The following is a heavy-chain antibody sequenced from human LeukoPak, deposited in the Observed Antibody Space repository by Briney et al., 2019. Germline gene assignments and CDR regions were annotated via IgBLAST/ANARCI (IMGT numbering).Heavy chain of an antibody. J-gene: IGHJ4*02. D-gene: IGHD6-19*01. CDR1: GYTFTSYD. CDR3: ARGRGWLADY. CDR2: MNPNSGNT. V-gene: IGHV1-8*01. Sequence: GASVNVSCKASGYTFTSYDINWVRQATGQGLEWMGCMNPNSGNTAFAQKFQGRVTLTRNTSISTAYMELTSVRSEDTAVYYCARGRGWLADYWGQGTLVTVSS.